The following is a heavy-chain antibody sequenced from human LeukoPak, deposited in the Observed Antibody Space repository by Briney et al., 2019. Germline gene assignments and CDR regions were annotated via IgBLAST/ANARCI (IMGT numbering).Heavy chain of an antibody. CDR3: ARITMVRGASDY. CDR2: ISSSSSYI. Sequence: GGSLRLSCAASGFTFSSYSMNWVRQAPGKGLEWVSSISSSSSYIYYADSEKGRFTISRDNAKNSLYLQMNSLRAEDTAVYYCARITMVRGASDYWGQGTLVTVSS. J-gene: IGHJ4*02. V-gene: IGHV3-21*01. CDR1: GFTFSSYS. D-gene: IGHD3-10*01.